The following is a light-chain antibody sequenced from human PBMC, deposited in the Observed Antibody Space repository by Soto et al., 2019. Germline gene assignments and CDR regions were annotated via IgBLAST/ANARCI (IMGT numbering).Light chain of an antibody. CDR3: SSYTSSSTLYV. CDR2: GNT. J-gene: IGLJ1*01. Sequence: QSVLTQSPSVSGAPGQRVTISCTGTSSNIGAAYDVNWYRHLPGTAPKLLIYGNTNRPSGVPDRFSGSKSSTSASLAITGLQADDEAVYYCSSYTSSSTLYVFGTGTKLTVL. V-gene: IGLV1-40*01. CDR1: SSNIGAAYD.